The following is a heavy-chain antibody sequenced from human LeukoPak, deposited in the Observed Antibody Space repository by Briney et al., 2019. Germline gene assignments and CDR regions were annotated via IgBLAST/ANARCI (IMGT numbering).Heavy chain of an antibody. CDR3: ARGSHDYGDFYLFDS. J-gene: IGHJ4*02. V-gene: IGHV4-34*01. CDR1: GGSFSNYY. D-gene: IGHD4-17*01. Sequence: PSETLSLTCAVYGGSFSNYYWAWIRQPPGKGLEWIGEINHSGSTNYNPSLKSRVTISVDTSKNQFSLKLTSVTAADTADYYCARGSHDYGDFYLFDSWGQGTLVTVSS. CDR2: INHSGST.